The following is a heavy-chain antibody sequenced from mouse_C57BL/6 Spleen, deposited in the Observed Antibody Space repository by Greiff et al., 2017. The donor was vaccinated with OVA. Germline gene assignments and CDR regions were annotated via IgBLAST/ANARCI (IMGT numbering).Heavy chain of an antibody. CDR1: GYTFTDYE. D-gene: IGHD6-1*01. CDR3: TRSSGGTPWFAD. Sequence: QVQLQQSGAELVRPGASVTLSCKASGYTFTDYEMHWVKQTPVHGLEWIGAIDPETGGTAYNQKFKGKAILTADKSSSTAYMELRSLTSEDSAVYYCTRSSGGTPWFADWGQGTLVTVSA. V-gene: IGHV1-15*01. CDR2: IDPETGGT. J-gene: IGHJ3*01.